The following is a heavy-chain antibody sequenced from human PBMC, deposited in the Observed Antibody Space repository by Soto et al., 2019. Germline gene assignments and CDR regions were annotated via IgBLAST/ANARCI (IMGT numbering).Heavy chain of an antibody. J-gene: IGHJ4*02. CDR1: GGSFSSTNYH. V-gene: IGHV4-39*02. D-gene: IGHD3-10*01. CDR3: ATTMGH. CDR2: IHYSGTT. Sequence: QLQLQESGPGLVKPSETLSLTCTVSGGSFSSTNYHWRWIRQTPEKGLEWIASIHYSGTTYYNPSLKSRVTTSVDRAKKYFSRKLISVTAADTAVYYCATTMGHWGQGTLVTVSS.